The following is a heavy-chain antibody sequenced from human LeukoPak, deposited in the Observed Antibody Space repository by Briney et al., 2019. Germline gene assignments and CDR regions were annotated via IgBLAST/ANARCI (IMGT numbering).Heavy chain of an antibody. Sequence: SETLSLTCTVSGGSINSYYWSWVRQPPGEGLEWIAYIYYSGSTNYNPSLKTRATISVDTSKNQFSLKLSSVTAADTAVYYCAREKTYYYDSSGSLFDPWGQGTLVTVSS. CDR1: GGSINSYY. D-gene: IGHD3-22*01. CDR2: IYYSGST. V-gene: IGHV4-59*12. CDR3: AREKTYYYDSSGSLFDP. J-gene: IGHJ5*02.